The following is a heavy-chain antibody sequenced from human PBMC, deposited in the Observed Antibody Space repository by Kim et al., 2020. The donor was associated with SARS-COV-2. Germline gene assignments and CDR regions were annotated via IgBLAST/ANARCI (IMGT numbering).Heavy chain of an antibody. Sequence: TKYEQKFRDRVTLTKDTSPGTAYMELRSLISDDTAVYFCARDRDYRFDLWGQGTLVTVSS. CDR2: T. CDR3: ARDRDYRFDL. V-gene: IGHV1-18*01. J-gene: IGHJ4*02. D-gene: IGHD3-16*02.